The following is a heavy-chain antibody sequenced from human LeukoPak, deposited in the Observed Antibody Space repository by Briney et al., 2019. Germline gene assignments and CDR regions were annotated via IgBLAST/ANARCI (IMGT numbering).Heavy chain of an antibody. Sequence: GASVKVSCKASGGTFSSYAISWVRQAPGQGLEWMGGIIPIFGTANYAQKFQGRVTITADESTSTAYMELSSLRSEDTAVYYCARTTYYYDSSGYYYWFDPWGQEPWSPSPQ. V-gene: IGHV1-69*01. CDR1: GGTFSSYA. J-gene: IGHJ5*02. CDR3: ARTTYYYDSSGYYYWFDP. CDR2: IIPIFGTA. D-gene: IGHD3-22*01.